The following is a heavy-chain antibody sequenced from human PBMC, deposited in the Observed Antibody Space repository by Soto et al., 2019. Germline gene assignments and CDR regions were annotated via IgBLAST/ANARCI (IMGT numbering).Heavy chain of an antibody. D-gene: IGHD1-26*01. J-gene: IGHJ6*02. CDR3: VRRELLIDYYYYYGLDV. CDR1: GFNFSTYE. Sequence: PGGSLRLSCAASGFNFSTYEMNWVRQAPGKGLEWVSYITSSGSTVYYGDSVRGRFTISRDNAKNSLYLQMNSLRAEDTAVYYCVRRELLIDYYYYYGLDVWGPGTTVTVSS. V-gene: IGHV3-48*03. CDR2: ITSSGSTV.